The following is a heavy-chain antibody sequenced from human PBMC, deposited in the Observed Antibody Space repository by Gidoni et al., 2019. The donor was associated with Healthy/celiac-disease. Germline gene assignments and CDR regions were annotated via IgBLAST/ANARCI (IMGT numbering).Heavy chain of an antibody. D-gene: IGHD3-10*01. Sequence: NIYLKSRVTISVDTSKNQFSLKLSSVTAADTAVYYCAGSKRGDFDYWGQGTLVTVSS. V-gene: IGHV4-59*01. J-gene: IGHJ4*02. CDR3: AGSKRGDFDY.